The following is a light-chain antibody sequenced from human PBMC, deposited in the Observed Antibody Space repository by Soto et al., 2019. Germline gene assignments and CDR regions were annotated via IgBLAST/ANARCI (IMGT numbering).Light chain of an antibody. CDR3: YSYAGSYTFYV. CDR1: SSDVGGYNY. CDR2: DVT. Sequence: SALTQPPSVSGSPGQSVTISCTGTSSDVGGYNYVSWYQQHPGKAPKLMIYDVTKRPSGVPGRFSGSKSGNTASLTISGLQAEDEADYYCYSYAGSYTFYVFGTGTKVTVL. V-gene: IGLV2-11*01. J-gene: IGLJ1*01.